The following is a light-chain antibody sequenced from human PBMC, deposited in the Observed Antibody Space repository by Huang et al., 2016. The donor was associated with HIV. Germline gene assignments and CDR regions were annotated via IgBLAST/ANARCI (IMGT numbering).Light chain of an antibody. Sequence: DIVMTQSPDSLSVSLGERATINCKSSQSVFYNYNNKNYLAWYQQKPGQPPKLLIFLASARESGVPDRFTGGGSGTDFTLTIRSLQAEDVAVYYCQQYFNSPRTFGQGTKLEI. CDR1: QSVFYNYNNKNY. CDR3: QQYFNSPRT. J-gene: IGKJ2*01. CDR2: LAS. V-gene: IGKV4-1*01.